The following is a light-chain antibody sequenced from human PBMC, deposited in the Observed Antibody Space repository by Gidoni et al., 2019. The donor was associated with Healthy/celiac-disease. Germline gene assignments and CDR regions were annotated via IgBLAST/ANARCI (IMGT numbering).Light chain of an antibody. CDR2: DAS. V-gene: IGKV1-5*01. CDR1: QSISSW. J-gene: IGKJ1*01. CDR3: QHYNSYSQT. Sequence: DIQMTQSPSTLSASVGDRVTITCRASQSISSWLAWYQQKPGKAPKLLIYDASSLESGVPSRFSGSGSGTEFTLTISSLQPDDVATYYCQHYNSYSQTFGQGTKVEIK.